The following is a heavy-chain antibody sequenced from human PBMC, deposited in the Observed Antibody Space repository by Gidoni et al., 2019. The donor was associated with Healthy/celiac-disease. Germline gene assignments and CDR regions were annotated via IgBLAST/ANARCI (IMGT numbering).Heavy chain of an antibody. CDR1: GFTFSYYS. V-gene: IGHV3-11*06. Sequence: QVQLVESGGGLVKPGVSLILSCAASGFTFSYYSTSWIRQAPGKGLEWVSNISSSSSDTNYADSVKGRFTISRDNARNSLYLQMNSLRAEDTAVYYCTRTMYYYDSSGYLGDAFDIWGQGTMVTVSS. CDR2: ISSSSSDT. D-gene: IGHD3-22*01. CDR3: TRTMYYYDSSGYLGDAFDI. J-gene: IGHJ3*02.